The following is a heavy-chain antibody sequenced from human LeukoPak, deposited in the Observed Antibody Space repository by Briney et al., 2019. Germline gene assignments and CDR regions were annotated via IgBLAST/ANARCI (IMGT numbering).Heavy chain of an antibody. Sequence: GGSLRLSCAASGFTFSNFAIHWVRQAPGKGLEFVSGIRSTGDSTYYANSAKGRFTIARDNSKNTLYLQMVSLRAEDMAVYYWARVRLRLGAYMEVWGKGTTVTVSS. J-gene: IGHJ6*03. D-gene: IGHD4/OR15-4a*01. CDR1: GFTFSNFA. CDR3: ARVRLRLGAYMEV. V-gene: IGHV3-64*01. CDR2: IRSTGDST.